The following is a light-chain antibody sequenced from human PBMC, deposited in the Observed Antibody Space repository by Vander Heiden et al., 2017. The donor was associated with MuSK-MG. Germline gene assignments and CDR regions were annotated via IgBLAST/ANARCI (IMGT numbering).Light chain of an antibody. V-gene: IGKV1-39*01. CDR3: QQSDSAPRFT. J-gene: IGKJ3*01. CDR1: QSISSY. CDR2: AAS. Sequence: DIQMTQSPSSLSASVGDRVTITCRASQSISSYLNWYQQKPGKAPKLLIYAASSLQSGVPSRFSGSGSGTDFTLTISSLQPEDFATYYCQQSDSAPRFTFGPGTRVDMK.